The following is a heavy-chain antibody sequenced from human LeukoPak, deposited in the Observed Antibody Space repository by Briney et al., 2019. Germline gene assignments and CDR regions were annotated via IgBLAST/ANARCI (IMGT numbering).Heavy chain of an antibody. CDR2: IRYDGSNK. J-gene: IGHJ4*02. D-gene: IGHD3-22*01. V-gene: IGHV3-30*02. CDR3: AKDQAEGYDDSSGPVDY. CDR1: GFPFSSYG. Sequence: PGRSVRLFCAASGFPFSSYGMHWVRQAPAKGLEWVAFIRYDGSNKYNADSVKGRFTISRHNSKNTLYLQMNSLRAEDTAVYYCAKDQAEGYDDSSGPVDYWGQGTLVTVSS.